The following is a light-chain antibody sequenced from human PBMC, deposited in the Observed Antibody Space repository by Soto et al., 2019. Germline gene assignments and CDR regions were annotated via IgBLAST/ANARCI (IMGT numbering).Light chain of an antibody. CDR2: GAS. Sequence: EIVMTQSPATLPVSPGERATLSCRASQSVSSNLAWYQQKPGQAPRLLIYGASTMATGIPARFSGSRSGTEFTLTISSLQSEEFAVYYCQQYNNCPYTFGQGTKLEIK. V-gene: IGKV3-15*01. J-gene: IGKJ2*01. CDR3: QQYNNCPYT. CDR1: QSVSSN.